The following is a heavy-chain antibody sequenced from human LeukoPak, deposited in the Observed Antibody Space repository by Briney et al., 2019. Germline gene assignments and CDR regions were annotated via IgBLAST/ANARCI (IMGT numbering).Heavy chain of an antibody. CDR1: GYTLTELS. D-gene: IGHD6-13*01. J-gene: IGHJ4*02. Sequence: ASVRVSCKVSGYTLTELSMHWVRQAPGKGLEWMGGFDPEDGETIYAQKFQGRVTMTEDTSTDTAYMELSSLRSEDTAVYYCATDQSYFAGTPFDYWGQGTLVTVSS. V-gene: IGHV1-24*01. CDR2: FDPEDGET. CDR3: ATDQSYFAGTPFDY.